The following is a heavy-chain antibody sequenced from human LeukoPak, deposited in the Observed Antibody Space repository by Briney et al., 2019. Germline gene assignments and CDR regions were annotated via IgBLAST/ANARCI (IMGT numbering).Heavy chain of an antibody. CDR1: GGSSSGYY. J-gene: IGHJ4*02. CDR3: ARPKPYCSSTSCSDY. Sequence: SETLSLTCAVYGGSSSGYYWSWIRQPPGKGLEWIGEINHGGSTNYNPSLKSRVTISVDTSKNQFSLKLSSVTAADTAVYYCARPKPYCSSTSCSDYWGQGTLVTVSS. D-gene: IGHD2-2*01. CDR2: INHGGST. V-gene: IGHV4-34*01.